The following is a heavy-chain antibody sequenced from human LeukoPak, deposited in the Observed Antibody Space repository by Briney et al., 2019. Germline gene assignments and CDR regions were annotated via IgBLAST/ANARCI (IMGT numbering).Heavy chain of an antibody. V-gene: IGHV4-34*01. CDR3: ARIQYDFWSGYTNWFDP. D-gene: IGHD3-3*01. J-gene: IGHJ5*02. CDR2: ITHSGST. CDR1: GGSFSGYY. Sequence: PSETLSLTCAVYGGSFSGYYWSWIRRPPGKGLEWIGEITHSGSTNYNPSLKSRVTISVDTSKNQFSLKLSSVTAADTAVYYCARIQYDFWSGYTNWFDPWGQGTLVTVSS.